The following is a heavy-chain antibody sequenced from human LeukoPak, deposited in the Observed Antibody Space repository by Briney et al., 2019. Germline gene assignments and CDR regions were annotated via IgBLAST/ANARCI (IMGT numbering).Heavy chain of an antibody. CDR3: ANLPDWFSSSWAAYTDWFDP. D-gene: IGHD6-13*01. J-gene: IGHJ5*02. CDR2: INPNSGGT. V-gene: IGHV1-2*02. Sequence: GASVKVSCKASGYTFTGYYMHWVRQAPGQGLEWMGWINPNSGGTNYAQKFQGRVTMTRDTSISTAYMELSRLRSDDTAVYYCANLPDWFSSSWAAYTDWFDPWGQGTLVTVSS. CDR1: GYTFTGYY.